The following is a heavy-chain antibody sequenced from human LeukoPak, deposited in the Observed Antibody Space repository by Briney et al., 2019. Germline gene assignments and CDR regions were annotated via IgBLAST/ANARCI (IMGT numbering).Heavy chain of an antibody. CDR2: IIPIFGTA. CDR1: GGTFSSYA. V-gene: IGHV1-69*05. D-gene: IGHD3-22*01. J-gene: IGHJ4*02. CDR3: ARSIDDTSGYYFGPEY. Sequence: ASVKVSCKASGGTFSSYAISWVRQAPGQGLEWMGGIIPIFGTANYAQKFQGRVSMTRDTSTSTVYMGLSSLRSEDTAVYYCARSIDDTSGYYFGPEYWGQGTLVSVSS.